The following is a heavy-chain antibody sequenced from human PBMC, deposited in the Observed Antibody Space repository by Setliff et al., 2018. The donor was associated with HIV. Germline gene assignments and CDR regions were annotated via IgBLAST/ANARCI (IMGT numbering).Heavy chain of an antibody. V-gene: IGHV1-69-2*01. D-gene: IGHD6-19*01. J-gene: IGHJ4*02. CDR1: GYTFTDYY. CDR3: ARDGLLEAGIRFDY. CDR2: VDPQDGET. Sequence: ASVKVSCKASGYTFTDYYIDWVQQAPGGGLEWVGRVDPQDGETKYAEKFRDRVTITADESSTTAYMELSSLRSDDTAVYYCARDGLLEAGIRFDYWGQGTLVTVSS.